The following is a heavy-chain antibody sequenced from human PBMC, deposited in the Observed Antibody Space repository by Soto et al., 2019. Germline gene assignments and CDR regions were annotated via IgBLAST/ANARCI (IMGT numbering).Heavy chain of an antibody. V-gene: IGHV3-23*01. J-gene: IGHJ4*02. Sequence: LRLSCAASGFTFRTYDMSRVRQAPGKGLEWVSGISGTDGSTSYIDSVKGRFTISRDDSENTLYLQMNSLRAEDTAVYYCAKRACSTASCSYFDYWGQGTLVTVSS. D-gene: IGHD2-2*01. CDR3: AKRACSTASCSYFDY. CDR2: ISGTDGST. CDR1: GFTFRTYD.